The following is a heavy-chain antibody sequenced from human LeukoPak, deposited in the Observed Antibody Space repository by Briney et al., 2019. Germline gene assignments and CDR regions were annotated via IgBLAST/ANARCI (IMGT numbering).Heavy chain of an antibody. CDR3: ARDLSSNWSNLGY. Sequence: GGSLRLSCEDSGFTFADYGLSWVRQAPGKRPQWVAGTNWSGDNTFYADSVKNRFTISRDNNKKILYLQMDNLRGDDTATYYCARDLSSNWSNLGYWGQGTLVTVSS. CDR1: GFTFADYG. J-gene: IGHJ4*02. CDR2: TNWSGDNT. V-gene: IGHV3-20*04. D-gene: IGHD6-13*01.